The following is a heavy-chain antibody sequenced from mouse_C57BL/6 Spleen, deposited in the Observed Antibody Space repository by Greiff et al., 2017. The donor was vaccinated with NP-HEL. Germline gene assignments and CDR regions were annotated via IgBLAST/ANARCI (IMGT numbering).Heavy chain of an antibody. J-gene: IGHJ2*01. Sequence: VQLQQSGAALVKPGASVKISCKASGYAFSSYWMNWVKQRPGKGLEWIGQIYPGDGDTNYNGKFKGKATLTADKSSSTAYMQLSSLTSEDSAVYFCARLALSDYGSSPLDYWGQGTTLTVSS. CDR1: GYAFSSYW. CDR2: IYPGDGDT. V-gene: IGHV1-80*01. D-gene: IGHD1-1*01. CDR3: ARLALSDYGSSPLDY.